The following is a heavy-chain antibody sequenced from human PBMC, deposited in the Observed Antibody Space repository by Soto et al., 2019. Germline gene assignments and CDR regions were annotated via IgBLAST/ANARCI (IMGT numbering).Heavy chain of an antibody. CDR1: GGSISSSSYY. J-gene: IGHJ4*02. CDR2: IYYSGST. V-gene: IGHV4-39*01. D-gene: IGHD2-8*01. Sequence: SETLSLTCTVSGGSISSSSYYWGWIRQPPGKGLEWIGSIYYSGSTYYNPSLKSRVTISVDTSKNQFSLKLSSVTAADTAVYYCASVLRGYWGQGTLVTVSS. CDR3: ASVLRGY.